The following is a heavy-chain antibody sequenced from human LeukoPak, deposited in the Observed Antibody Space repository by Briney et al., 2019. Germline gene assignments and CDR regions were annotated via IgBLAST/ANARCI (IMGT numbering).Heavy chain of an antibody. CDR1: GGSVSSGSYY. V-gene: IGHV4-61*01. D-gene: IGHD4/OR15-4a*01. Sequence: SETLSLTCTVSGGSVSSGSYYWSWIRQAPGKGLEWIGYVHHSGRTNSNPSLGSRVTMSVDTSTSQLSLNLTSVTTADTAVYFCARDLRAKYWGQGTLVFVSS. CDR3: ARDLRAKY. CDR2: VHHSGRT. J-gene: IGHJ1*01.